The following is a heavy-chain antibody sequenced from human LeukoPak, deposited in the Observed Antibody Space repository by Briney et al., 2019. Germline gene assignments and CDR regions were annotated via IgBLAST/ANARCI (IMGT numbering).Heavy chain of an antibody. Sequence: SETLSLTCAVYGGSFSGYYWSWIRQPPGKGLEWIGEINHSGSTNYNPSLKSRVTISVDTSKNQFSLELSSVTAADTAVYYCARGSRRFDPWGQGTLVTVTS. CDR2: INHSGST. J-gene: IGHJ5*02. CDR1: GGSFSGYY. V-gene: IGHV4-34*01. CDR3: ARGSRRFDP.